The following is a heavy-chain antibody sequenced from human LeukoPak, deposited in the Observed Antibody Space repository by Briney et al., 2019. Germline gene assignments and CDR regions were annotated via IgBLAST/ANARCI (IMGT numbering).Heavy chain of an antibody. D-gene: IGHD2-15*01. CDR2: IYYSGST. J-gene: IGHJ4*02. V-gene: IGHV4-39*07. CDR1: GGSISSSSYY. Sequence: SETLSLTCTVSGGSISSSSYYWGWIRQPPGKGLEWIGSIYYSGSTYYNPSLKSRVTISVDTSKNQFSLKLSSVTAADTAVYYCARDGGTLGGYFDYWGQGTLVTVSS. CDR3: ARDGGTLGGYFDY.